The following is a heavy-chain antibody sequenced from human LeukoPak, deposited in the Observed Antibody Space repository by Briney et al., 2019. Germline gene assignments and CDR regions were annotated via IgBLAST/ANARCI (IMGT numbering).Heavy chain of an antibody. Sequence: PSETLSLTCAVSGGSISSSNWWSWVRQPPGKGLVWSGGSYHSGSTNYNPSLKSRLTISVDTSKNQVSLKLNSVTAADTAVYYCARVPVYSSSWYGAYYYYYMDVWGKGTTVTVSS. CDR3: ARVPVYSSSWYGAYYYYYMDV. CDR2: SYHSGST. D-gene: IGHD6-13*01. CDR1: GGSISSSNW. V-gene: IGHV4-4*02. J-gene: IGHJ6*03.